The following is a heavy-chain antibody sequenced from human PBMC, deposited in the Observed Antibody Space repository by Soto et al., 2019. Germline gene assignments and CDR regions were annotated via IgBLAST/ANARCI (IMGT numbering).Heavy chain of an antibody. D-gene: IGHD2-15*01. Sequence: QVQLVQSGAEVKKPGSSVKVSCKASGGTFSSYTISWVRQAPGHGLEWMGRIIPILGIANYAQKFQGRVTITADKSTSTAYMELCSLRSEDTAVYYCARSYCSGGSCYGFHYYYYMDVWGKGTTVTVSS. CDR2: IIPILGIA. J-gene: IGHJ6*03. CDR1: GGTFSSYT. V-gene: IGHV1-69*02. CDR3: ARSYCSGGSCYGFHYYYYMDV.